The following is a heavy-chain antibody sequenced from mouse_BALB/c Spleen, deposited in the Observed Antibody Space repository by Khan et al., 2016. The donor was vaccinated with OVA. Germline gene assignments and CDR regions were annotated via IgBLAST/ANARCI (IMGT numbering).Heavy chain of an antibody. Sequence: VQLKQSGPELMKPGASVKISCKASGYSFTSYYIHWIMQSHGKSLEWIGYIDPFSGGITYNQKFKGKATLTVDKSSSTAYIYFSNLTSEDSAVYYCTRHGYVAWFTYWGQGTLVTVSA. CDR2: IDPFSGGI. J-gene: IGHJ3*01. CDR3: TRHGYVAWFTY. CDR1: GYSFTSYY. V-gene: IGHV1S135*01. D-gene: IGHD2-2*01.